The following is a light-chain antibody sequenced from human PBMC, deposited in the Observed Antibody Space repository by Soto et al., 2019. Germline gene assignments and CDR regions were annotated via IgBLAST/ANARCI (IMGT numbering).Light chain of an antibody. J-gene: IGKJ5*01. V-gene: IGKV3-20*01. CDR1: QSVSGSR. Sequence: EIVLTQSPGTLSLSPGERATLSCSASQSVSGSRLAWYQQKPGQAPRLLTHGASSRATGIPDRFSGSGSGTDFTLTISRLEPENFAVYYCQQFSSSPITFGQGTRLEI. CDR2: GAS. CDR3: QQFSSSPIT.